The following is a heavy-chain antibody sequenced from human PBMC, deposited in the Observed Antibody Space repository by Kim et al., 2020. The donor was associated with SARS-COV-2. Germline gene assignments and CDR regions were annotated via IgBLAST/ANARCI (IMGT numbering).Heavy chain of an antibody. D-gene: IGHD2-2*01. Sequence: GGSLRLSCAASGFAFSSYGMHWVRQAPGKGLEWMAVIWYDGTNKYYADSVKGRFTISRDNSKNTLYLQMNSLRAEDTAVYYCARVVCCSSTHCYDAFDIWGQGTMVTVSS. CDR3: ARVVCCSSTHCYDAFDI. V-gene: IGHV3-33*01. J-gene: IGHJ3*02. CDR2: IWYDGTNK. CDR1: GFAFSSYG.